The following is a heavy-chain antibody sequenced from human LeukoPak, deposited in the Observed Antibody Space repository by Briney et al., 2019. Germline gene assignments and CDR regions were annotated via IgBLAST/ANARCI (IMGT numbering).Heavy chain of an antibody. CDR2: ISERGGST. J-gene: IGHJ4*02. V-gene: IGHV3-23*01. Sequence: GGSLRLSCAASGFTFSGYAMSWVRQAPGKGLEWVSGISERGGSTNYADSVKGRFIISRDTSKNTVYLQMNSLRVEDTAVYFCAKRGIVIRAVIIIGFHKEAYYFDYWGQGILVTVSS. CDR1: GFTFSGYA. D-gene: IGHD3-10*01. CDR3: AKRGIVIRAVIIIGFHKEAYYFDY.